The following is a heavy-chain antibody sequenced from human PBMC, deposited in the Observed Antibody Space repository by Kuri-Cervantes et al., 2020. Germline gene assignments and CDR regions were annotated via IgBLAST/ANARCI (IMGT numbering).Heavy chain of an antibody. CDR3: ARDGYYYYYMDV. J-gene: IGHJ6*03. V-gene: IGHV3-11*01. CDR2: ISRSGSSI. Sequence: GGSLRLSCAASGFTFSDYYMSWTRQAPGKGLEWVSYISRSGSSIYYADSVKGRFTISRDNAKNSVHLQMNSLRAEDTAVYYCARDGYYYYYMDVWGKGTTVTVSS. CDR1: GFTFSDYY.